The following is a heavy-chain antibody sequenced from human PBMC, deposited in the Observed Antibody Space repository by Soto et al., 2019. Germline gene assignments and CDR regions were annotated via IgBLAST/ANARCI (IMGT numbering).Heavy chain of an antibody. D-gene: IGHD2-21*02. CDR2: VYHTGDN. V-gene: IGHV4-4*02. CDR3: AREIVTAGGNNYFDP. J-gene: IGHJ5*02. Sequence: SETLSLTGGVAGGTVASSHWGSWARQSPGRGLEWIGNVYHTGDNNFNQSLQSRVTFSVAKSNHQFSLRLTSVTPADTAVYFCAREIVTAGGNNYFDPWGPGTLVTVSS. CDR1: GGTVASSHW.